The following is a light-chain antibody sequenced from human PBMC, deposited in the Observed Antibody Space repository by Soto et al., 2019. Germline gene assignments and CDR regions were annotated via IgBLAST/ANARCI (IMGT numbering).Light chain of an antibody. CDR2: GAS. CDR3: QQYNNWQKA. V-gene: IGKV3-15*01. J-gene: IGKJ2*01. Sequence: EIVMTQSPATLSVSPGERATLSCRASQSVSSNLAWYQQKPGQAPRLLIYGASTRATGIPARFSGSGSGTAFTLTISSLQSEDFAVYYCQQYNNWQKAFGQGTKLEIK. CDR1: QSVSSN.